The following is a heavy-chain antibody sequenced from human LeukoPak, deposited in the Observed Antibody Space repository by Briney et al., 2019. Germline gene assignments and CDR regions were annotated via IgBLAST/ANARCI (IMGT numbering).Heavy chain of an antibody. D-gene: IGHD3-22*01. Sequence: GGSLRLSCAASGFTFSSYGMHWVRQAPGKGLEWVAFIRYDGSNKYYADSVKGRFTISRDNSKNTLYLQMNSLRAEDTAVYYCAKGITMIVSCMDVWGKGTTVTVSS. J-gene: IGHJ6*04. CDR1: GFTFSSYG. CDR3: AKGITMIVSCMDV. V-gene: IGHV3-30*02. CDR2: IRYDGSNK.